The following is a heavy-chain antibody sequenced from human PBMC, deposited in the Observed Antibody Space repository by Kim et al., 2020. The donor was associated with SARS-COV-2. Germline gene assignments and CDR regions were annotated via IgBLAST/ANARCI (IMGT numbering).Heavy chain of an antibody. CDR1: GFTVSSNY. CDR2: IYSGGST. D-gene: IGHD3-22*01. V-gene: IGHV3-53*01. CDR3: ASALLYYDSSGSKVYYYYGMDV. Sequence: GGSLRLSCAASGFTVSSNYMSWVRQAPGKGLEWVSVIYSGGSTYYADSVKGRFTISRDNSKNTLYLQMNSLRAEDTAVYYCASALLYYDSSGSKVYYYYGMDVWCQGTTGTVSS. J-gene: IGHJ6*02.